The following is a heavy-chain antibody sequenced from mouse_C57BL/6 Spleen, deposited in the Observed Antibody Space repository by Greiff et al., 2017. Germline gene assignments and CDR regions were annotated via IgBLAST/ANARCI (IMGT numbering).Heavy chain of an antibody. CDR2: ISSGGSYT. D-gene: IGHD4-1*01. CDR1: GFTFSSYG. Sequence: EVKLMESGGDLVKPGGSLKLSCAASGFTFSSYGMSWVRQTPDKRLEWVATISSGGSYTYYPDSVKGRFTISRDNAKNTLYLQMSSLKSEDTAMYYCARELVDWGQGTTLTVSS. CDR3: ARELVD. J-gene: IGHJ2*01. V-gene: IGHV5-6*01.